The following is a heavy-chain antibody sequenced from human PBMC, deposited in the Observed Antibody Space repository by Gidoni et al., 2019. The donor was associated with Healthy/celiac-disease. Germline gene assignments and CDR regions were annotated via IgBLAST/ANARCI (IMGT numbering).Heavy chain of an antibody. V-gene: IGHV4-34*01. D-gene: IGHD3-10*01. CDR2: INHSGST. J-gene: IGHJ4*02. Sequence: QVQLQQWGAGLLQPSETLSLTCAVYGGSFSGYYWSWIRQPPGKGLEWIGEINHSGSTNYNPSLKSRVTISVDTSKNQFSRKLSSVTAADTAVYYCARTSYPYHGSGSAWDYWGQGTLVTVSS. CDR3: ARTSYPYHGSGSAWDY. CDR1: GGSFSGYY.